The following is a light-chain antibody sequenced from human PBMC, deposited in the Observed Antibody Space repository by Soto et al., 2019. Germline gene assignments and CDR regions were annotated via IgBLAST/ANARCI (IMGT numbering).Light chain of an antibody. CDR2: LGS. Sequence: DIVMTQSPLSLPVTPGEPASISCRSSQSLLHSSGYMYLDWYLQKPGQSPQLLIYLGSNRASGVTDRFSGSGSGTDLTLKISRVEAEDGGLYNCMQALQTPQFGQGTKLEIK. V-gene: IGKV2-28*01. J-gene: IGKJ2*01. CDR3: MQALQTPQ. CDR1: QSLLHSSGYMY.